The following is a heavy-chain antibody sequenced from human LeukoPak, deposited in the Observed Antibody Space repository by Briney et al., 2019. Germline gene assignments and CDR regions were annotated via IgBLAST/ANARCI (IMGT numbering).Heavy chain of an antibody. CDR2: IKQDGSEK. CDR3: ASLGY. V-gene: IGHV3-7*01. D-gene: IGHD3-22*01. J-gene: IGHJ4*02. CDR1: GSTFSSYA. Sequence: GRSLRLSCAASGSTFSSYAMHWVRQAPGKGLEWVANIKQDGSEKYYVDSVKGRFTISRDNSKNSLFLQMNSLRAEDTAVYYCASLGYWGQGTLVTVSS.